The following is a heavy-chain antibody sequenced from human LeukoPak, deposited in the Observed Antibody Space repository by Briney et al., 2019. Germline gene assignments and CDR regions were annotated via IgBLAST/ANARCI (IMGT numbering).Heavy chain of an antibody. D-gene: IGHD6-6*01. CDR1: GFTFSSYS. Sequence: PGGSLRLSCAASGFTFSSYSMNWVRQAPGKGLEWVSSISSSSSYIYYADSVKGRFTISRDNAKNSLYLGKGRVCACDRAVLLWARDSSSSNYWGQGTLVTVSS. CDR2: ISSSSSYI. J-gene: IGHJ4*02. V-gene: IGHV3-21*01. CDR3: ARDSSSSNY.